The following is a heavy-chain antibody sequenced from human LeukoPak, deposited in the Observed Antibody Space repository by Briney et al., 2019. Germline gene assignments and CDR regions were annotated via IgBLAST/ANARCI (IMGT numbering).Heavy chain of an antibody. Sequence: ASETLSLTCTVSGGSVSSGSYYWSWIRQPPGKGLEWIGYIYYSGNTNYNPSLRSRVTISVDTSKNQFSLKLSSVTAADTAVYYCARVEYGGPRSAFDIWGQGTIVTVSS. D-gene: IGHD4-23*01. V-gene: IGHV4-61*01. CDR2: IYYSGNT. J-gene: IGHJ3*02. CDR1: GGSVSSGSYY. CDR3: ARVEYGGPRSAFDI.